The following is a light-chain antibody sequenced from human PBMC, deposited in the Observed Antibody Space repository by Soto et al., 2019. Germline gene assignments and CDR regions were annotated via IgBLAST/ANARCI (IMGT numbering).Light chain of an antibody. V-gene: IGKV1-39*01. CDR2: AAS. J-gene: IGKJ1*01. Sequence: DIQMTQSPSSLSAFVGDRVTITCRASQSISSYLNWYQQKPGKAPKLLIYAASSLESGVPSRFSGSGSGTDFTLTINSLQPEDFTTYSCQQSYSTPWTFGQGTKVEIK. CDR3: QQSYSTPWT. CDR1: QSISSY.